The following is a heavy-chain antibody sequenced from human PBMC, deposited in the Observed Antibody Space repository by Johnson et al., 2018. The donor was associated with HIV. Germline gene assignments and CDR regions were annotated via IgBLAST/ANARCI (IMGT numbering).Heavy chain of an antibody. CDR3: ARDSDAFDI. Sequence: QVQLVESGGGLVKPGGSLRLSCAASGFTFSSYAMHWVRQAPGKGLEWVAVISYDGSNKYYADSVKGRFTISRDNSKNTLYLQMNSLRAEDTAVYYCARDSDAFDIWGQGTMVTVSS. CDR2: ISYDGSNK. CDR1: GFTFSSYA. J-gene: IGHJ3*02. V-gene: IGHV3-30*04.